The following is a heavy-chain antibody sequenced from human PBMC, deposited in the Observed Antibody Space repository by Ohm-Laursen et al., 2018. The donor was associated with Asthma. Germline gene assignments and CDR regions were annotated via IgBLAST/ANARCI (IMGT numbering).Heavy chain of an antibody. J-gene: IGHJ4*02. CDR3: ARDGRLRGSFDY. CDR2: IHYNGST. Sequence: SQTLSLTCTVSGGSISSGHYYWTWIRQHPGKGLEWIGNIHYNGSTIYNPSLESRLTISVDTSKNQFSLNLSSVTAADTALYYCARDGRLRGSFDYWGQGTLVTVSS. CDR1: GGSISSGHYY. D-gene: IGHD3-10*01. V-gene: IGHV4-31*03.